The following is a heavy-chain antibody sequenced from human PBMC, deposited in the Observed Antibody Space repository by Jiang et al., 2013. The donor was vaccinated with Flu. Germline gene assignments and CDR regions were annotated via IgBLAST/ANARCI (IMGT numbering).Heavy chain of an antibody. Sequence: APGQGLEWMGWINTNTGNPTYAQGFTGRFVFSLDTSVSTAYLQINSLKTEDTAVYYCARGRSCGGGNCYSDYWGQGTLVTVSS. D-gene: IGHD2-15*01. CDR3: ARGRSCGGGNCYSDY. J-gene: IGHJ4*02. V-gene: IGHV7-4-1*02. CDR2: INTNTGNP.